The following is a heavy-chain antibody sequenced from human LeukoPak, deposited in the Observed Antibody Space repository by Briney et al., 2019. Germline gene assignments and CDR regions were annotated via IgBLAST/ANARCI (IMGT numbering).Heavy chain of an antibody. V-gene: IGHV3-23*01. D-gene: IGHD2-21*01. CDR2: ISGSGGST. CDR3: ARDLRGIHDAFDI. Sequence: GGSLRLSCAASGFTFSSYGMSWVRQAPGKGLEWVSAISGSGGSTYYADSVKGRFTISRDNSENTLYLQMNSLRAEDTAVYYCARDLRGIHDAFDIWGQGTMVTVSS. J-gene: IGHJ3*02. CDR1: GFTFSSYG.